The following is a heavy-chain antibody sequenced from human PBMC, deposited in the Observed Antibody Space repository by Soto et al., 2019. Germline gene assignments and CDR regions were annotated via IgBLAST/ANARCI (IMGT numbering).Heavy chain of an antibody. Sequence: GGSLRLSCAASGFTFSSYAMHWVRQAPGKGLEWVAVISYDGSNKYYADSVKGRFTISRDNSKNTLYLQMNSLRAEDTAVYYCARDYYKWLGYYFDYWGQGTLVTVSS. D-gene: IGHD6-19*01. V-gene: IGHV3-30-3*01. CDR2: ISYDGSNK. J-gene: IGHJ4*02. CDR1: GFTFSSYA. CDR3: ARDYYKWLGYYFDY.